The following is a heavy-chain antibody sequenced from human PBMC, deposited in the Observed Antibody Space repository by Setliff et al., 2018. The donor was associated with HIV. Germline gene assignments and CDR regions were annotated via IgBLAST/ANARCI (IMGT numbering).Heavy chain of an antibody. CDR1: GGSISSYY. CDR2: INHRGST. Sequence: PSETLSLTCTVSGGSISSYYWSWIRQPPGKGLEWIGYINHRGSTNYNPSLKSRVTVSVDTSKNQFSLKLSSVTAADTAVYYCAREDYYYYGMDVWGQGTTVTVSS. J-gene: IGHJ6*02. V-gene: IGHV4-59*12. CDR3: AREDYYYYGMDV.